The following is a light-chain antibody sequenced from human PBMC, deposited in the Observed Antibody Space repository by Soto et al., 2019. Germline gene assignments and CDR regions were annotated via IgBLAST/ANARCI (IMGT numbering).Light chain of an antibody. CDR1: SSDVGGYDY. CDR3: ISYTTSSTYV. CDR2: DVS. J-gene: IGLJ1*01. V-gene: IGLV2-14*01. Sequence: QSALTQPASVSGSPGQSITISCTGTSSDVGGYDYVSWYQQHPGKAPELMIYDVSNRPSGVSNRFSGSKSGNTASLTISGLQPEDEADYYCISYTTSSTYVFGTGTKLTVL.